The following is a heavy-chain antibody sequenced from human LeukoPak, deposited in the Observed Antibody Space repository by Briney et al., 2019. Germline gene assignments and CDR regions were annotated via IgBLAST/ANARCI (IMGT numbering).Heavy chain of an antibody. D-gene: IGHD1-26*01. CDR3: ATPQVGY. CDR1: GFPFSSYW. J-gene: IGHJ4*02. Sequence: GGSLRLSCVASGFPFSSYWMTWVRQAPGKGLEWVSSISSSSSYIYYADSVKGRFTISRDNAKNSLYLQMNSLRAEDTAVYYCATPQVGYWGQGTLVTVSS. CDR2: ISSSSSYI. V-gene: IGHV3-21*01.